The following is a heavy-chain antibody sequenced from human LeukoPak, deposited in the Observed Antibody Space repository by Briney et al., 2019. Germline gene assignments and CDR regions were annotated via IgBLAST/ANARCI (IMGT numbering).Heavy chain of an antibody. Sequence: GGSLRLSCAVSGFTFRNYWMSWVRQAPGKGLEWVANIKHDESEKNYLDSVKGRFTISRDNAQNSLYLQMNGLRVEDTAVYYCTRRLDDWGQGTLVTVSS. CDR1: GFTFRNYW. D-gene: IGHD3-16*01. CDR2: IKHDESEK. J-gene: IGHJ4*02. CDR3: TRRLDD. V-gene: IGHV3-7*01.